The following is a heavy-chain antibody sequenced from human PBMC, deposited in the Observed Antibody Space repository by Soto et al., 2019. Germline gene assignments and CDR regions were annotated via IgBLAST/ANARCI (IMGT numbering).Heavy chain of an antibody. Sequence: SETLSLTCTVSGGSISSSSYYWGWIRQPPGKGLERIGSIYYSGSTYYNPSLKSRVTISVDTSKNQFSLKLSSVTAADTAVYYCARHFRRRYDILTGYPRSGNYYFDYWGQGTLVTVSS. CDR1: GGSISSSSYY. V-gene: IGHV4-39*01. D-gene: IGHD3-9*01. J-gene: IGHJ4*02. CDR2: IYYSGST. CDR3: ARHFRRRYDILTGYPRSGNYYFDY.